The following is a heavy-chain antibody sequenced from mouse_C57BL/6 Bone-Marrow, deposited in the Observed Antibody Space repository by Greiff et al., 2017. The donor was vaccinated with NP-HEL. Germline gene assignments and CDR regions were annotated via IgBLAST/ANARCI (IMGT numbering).Heavy chain of an antibody. CDR3: ARHEAQATFYYYAMDY. V-gene: IGHV1-62-2*01. D-gene: IGHD3-2*02. CDR2: FYPGSGSI. J-gene: IGHJ4*01. CDR1: GYTFTEYT. Sequence: QVHVKQSGAELVKPGASVKLSCKASGYTFTEYTIHWVKQRSGQGLEWIGWFYPGSGSIKYNEKFKDKATLTAYKSSSTVYMELSRLTSEDSAVYFCARHEAQATFYYYAMDYWGQGTSVTVSS.